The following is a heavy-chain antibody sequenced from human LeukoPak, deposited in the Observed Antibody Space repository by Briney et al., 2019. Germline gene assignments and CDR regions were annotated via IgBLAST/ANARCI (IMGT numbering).Heavy chain of an antibody. V-gene: IGHV4-59*01. CDR2: IYYSGST. CDR3: ARGRWDYDSSGPFDY. Sequence: SETLSLTCTVSGGFISSYYWSWIRQPPGKGLEWIGYIYYSGSTNYNPSLKSRVTISVDTSKNQFSLKLSSVTAADTAVYYCARGRWDYDSSGPFDYWGQGTLVTVSS. J-gene: IGHJ4*02. CDR1: GGFISSYY. D-gene: IGHD3-22*01.